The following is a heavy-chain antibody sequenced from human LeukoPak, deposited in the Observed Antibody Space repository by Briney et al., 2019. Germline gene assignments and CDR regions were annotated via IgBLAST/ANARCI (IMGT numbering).Heavy chain of an antibody. J-gene: IGHJ6*03. CDR3: ARGVEPRNYYYYMDV. CDR1: GYTFTSYG. V-gene: IGHV1-18*01. D-gene: IGHD1-1*01. CDR2: ISAYNGNT. Sequence: ASVTVSCKASGYTFTSYGISWVRQAPGQGLEWMGWISAYNGNTNYAQKLQGRVTMTTDTSTSTAYMELRSLRSDDTAVYYCARGVEPRNYYYYMDVWGKGTTVTVSS.